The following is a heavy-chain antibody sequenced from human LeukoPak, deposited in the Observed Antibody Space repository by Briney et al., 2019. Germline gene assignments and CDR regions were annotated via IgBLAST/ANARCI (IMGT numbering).Heavy chain of an antibody. CDR1: GYTFTGYY. J-gene: IGHJ4*02. V-gene: IGHV1-2*04. D-gene: IGHD3-16*01. CDR2: INPNSGGT. Sequence: ASVKVSCKASGYTFTGYYMHWVRQAPGQGLEWMGWINPNSGGTNYALKFQGWVTMTRDTSISTAYMELSWLRSDDTAVYYCARAAGGGYDYFDYWGQGTLVTVSS. CDR3: ARAAGGGYDYFDY.